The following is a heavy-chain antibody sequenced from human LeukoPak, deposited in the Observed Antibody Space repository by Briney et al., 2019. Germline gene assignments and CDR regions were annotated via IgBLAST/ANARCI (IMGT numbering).Heavy chain of an antibody. J-gene: IGHJ3*02. CDR3: ARSTIRGVSGMAFGI. CDR1: GGSIRSHY. D-gene: IGHD3-10*01. CDR2: IHDSGST. V-gene: IGHV4-59*11. Sequence: SETLSLTCTVSGGSIRSHYWSWIRQPPGKGLEYIGYIHDSGSTNYNPFLRGRVTISVDTSKNQFSLKLSSVTAADTAVYYCARSTIRGVSGMAFGIWGQGTTVTVSS.